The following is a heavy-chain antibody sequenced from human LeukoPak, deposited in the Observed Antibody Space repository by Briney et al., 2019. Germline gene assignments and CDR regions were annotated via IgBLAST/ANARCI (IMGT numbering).Heavy chain of an antibody. D-gene: IGHD3-22*01. V-gene: IGHV3-13*01. CDR2: IGTAGEI. CDR1: GFTFRSYD. J-gene: IGHJ4*02. CDR3: ARLFHGYYYDSSGYYWPLDY. Sequence: PGGSLRLSCAASGFTFRSYDMHWVRQATGKGLEWVSGIGTAGEIYYPGSVKGRFTISRDNAKNTLYLQMNSLRAEDTAVYYCARLFHGYYYDSSGYYWPLDYWGQGTLVTVSS.